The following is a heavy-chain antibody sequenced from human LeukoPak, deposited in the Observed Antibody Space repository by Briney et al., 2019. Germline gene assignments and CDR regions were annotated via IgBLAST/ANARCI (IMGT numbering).Heavy chain of an antibody. V-gene: IGHV4-34*01. D-gene: IGHD3-10*01. CDR3: ARHVGFITMVRGVINNNWFDP. CDR2: INHSGST. Sequence: SETLSLTCALYDGSLSGHYWTWIRQPPGKGLEWIGEINHSGSTNYNPSLKSRVTISVDTSKKQFSLKLSSVTAADTAVYYCARHVGFITMVRGVINNNWFDPWGQGTLVTVSS. CDR1: DGSLSGHY. J-gene: IGHJ5*02.